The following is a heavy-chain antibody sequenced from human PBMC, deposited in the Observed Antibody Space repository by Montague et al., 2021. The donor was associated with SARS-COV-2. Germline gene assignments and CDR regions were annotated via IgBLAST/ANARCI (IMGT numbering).Heavy chain of an antibody. CDR2: TNYRSKWTS. V-gene: IGHV6-1*01. CDR1: GDSVWSNTAA. D-gene: IGHD2-2*03. Sequence: CAISGDSVWSNTAAWNWIRQSPLGGLEWLGRTNYRSKWTSDYATSVEGRISIDPDTSKNQFFLHLRSVTPEDTALYFCARKMDSSFDVWGKGTMVIVSS. J-gene: IGHJ3*01. CDR3: ARKMDSSFDV.